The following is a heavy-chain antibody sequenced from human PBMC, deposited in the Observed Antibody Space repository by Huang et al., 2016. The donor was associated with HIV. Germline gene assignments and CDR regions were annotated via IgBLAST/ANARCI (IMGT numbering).Heavy chain of an antibody. CDR2: INGGNGDT. J-gene: IGHJ4*02. V-gene: IGHV1-3*01. CDR3: ARDPLDIRRHFDF. D-gene: IGHD3-3*01. CDR1: GYTFSSHA. Sequence: QVQLVQSGAEVKKPGTSVKVSCKTSGYTFSSHALHWLRQAPGQRPEWTGWINGGNGDTKYSQKCQGRVTSTSDTSANIGYMELNSLLSEDTAVYYCARDPLDIRRHFDFWGQGSLVTVSS.